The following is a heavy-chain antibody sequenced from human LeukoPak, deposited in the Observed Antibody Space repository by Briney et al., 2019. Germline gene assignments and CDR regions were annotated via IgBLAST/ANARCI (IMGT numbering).Heavy chain of an antibody. CDR1: GGTFSTYA. CDR3: ASGSLGYCSSTSCYHDYYYYMDV. J-gene: IGHJ6*03. V-gene: IGHV1-69*05. Sequence: SVKVSCKASGGTFSTYAIYWVRQAPGQGLEWMGGIIPILGTANYAQRFQGRVTMTTDTSTSTAYMELRSLRSDDTAVYYCASGSLGYCSSTSCYHDYYYYMDVWGKGTTVTVSS. D-gene: IGHD2-2*01. CDR2: IIPILGTA.